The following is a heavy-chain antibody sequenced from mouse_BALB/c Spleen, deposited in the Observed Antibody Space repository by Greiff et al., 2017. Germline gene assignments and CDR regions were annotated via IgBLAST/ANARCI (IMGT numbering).Heavy chain of an antibody. V-gene: IGHV5-6-4*01. CDR1: GFTFSSYT. CDR2: ISSGGSYT. CDR3: TRDYYGSSPWFAY. Sequence: EVQGVESGGGLVKPGGSLKLSCAASGFTFSSYTMSWVRQTPEKRLEWVATISSGGSYTYYPDSVKGRFTISRDNAKNTLYLQMSSLKSEDTAMYYCTRDYYGSSPWFAYWGQGTLVTVSA. D-gene: IGHD1-1*01. J-gene: IGHJ3*01.